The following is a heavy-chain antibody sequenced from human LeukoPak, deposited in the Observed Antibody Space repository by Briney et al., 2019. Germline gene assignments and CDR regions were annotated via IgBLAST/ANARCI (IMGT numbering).Heavy chain of an antibody. V-gene: IGHV3-66*01. CDR2: IYSGSST. CDR1: GFTVSSNY. D-gene: IGHD3-22*01. Sequence: PGGSLRLSCAASGFTVSSNYMSWVRQAPGKGLEWVSVIYSGSSTYYADSVKGRFTISRDNSKNTLYLQMNSLRAEDTAVYYCARVIYYDSSGYHWAGYYYYYMDVWGKGTTVTISS. CDR3: ARVIYYDSSGYHWAGYYYYYMDV. J-gene: IGHJ6*03.